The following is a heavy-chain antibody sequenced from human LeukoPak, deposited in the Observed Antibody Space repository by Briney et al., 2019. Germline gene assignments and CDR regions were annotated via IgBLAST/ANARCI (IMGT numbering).Heavy chain of an antibody. D-gene: IGHD2-8*01. J-gene: IGHJ4*02. CDR1: GFTFSDYG. Sequence: QPGGSLRLSCAASGFTFSDYGMHWVRQAPGKGLEWVAVVSYDGTNEKYADPVKGRFTISRDNSKNTLSLQMNSLRADNTAVYYCAKDWANGDYIDHWGQGTLVTVSS. CDR2: VSYDGTNE. CDR3: AKDWANGDYIDH. V-gene: IGHV3-30*18.